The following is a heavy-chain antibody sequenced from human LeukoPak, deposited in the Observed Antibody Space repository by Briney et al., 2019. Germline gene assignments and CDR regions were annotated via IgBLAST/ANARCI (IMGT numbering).Heavy chain of an antibody. D-gene: IGHD6-13*01. J-gene: IGHJ4*02. Sequence: GESLKISCQGSGYRFTNYWIAWVRQMPGKGLEWMGIIYPGDSDTRYSPSFQGQVTISADTSISTAYLQWSSLKASDTAMYYCARQSYGSSPEVNYWGQGTLVTVSS. CDR1: GYRFTNYW. CDR2: IYPGDSDT. V-gene: IGHV5-51*01. CDR3: ARQSYGSSPEVNY.